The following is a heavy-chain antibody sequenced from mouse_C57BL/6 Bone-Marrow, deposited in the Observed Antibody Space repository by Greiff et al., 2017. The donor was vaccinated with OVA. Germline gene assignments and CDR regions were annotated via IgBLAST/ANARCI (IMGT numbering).Heavy chain of an antibody. CDR3: ARDENDYDRGWYFDV. J-gene: IGHJ1*03. D-gene: IGHD2-4*01. CDR2: ILPGSGST. Sequence: VQVVEPGAELMKPGASVKLSCKATGYTFTGYWIEWVKPRPGHGLEWIGEILPGSGSTNYTEKFKGKATLTADTSSNTAYMQLSSLTTEDSVIYYCARDENDYDRGWYFDVWGTGTTVTVSS. V-gene: IGHV1-9*01. CDR1: GYTFTGYW.